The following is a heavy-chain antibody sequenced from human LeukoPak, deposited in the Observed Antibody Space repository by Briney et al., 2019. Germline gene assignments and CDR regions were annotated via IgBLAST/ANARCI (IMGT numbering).Heavy chain of an antibody. D-gene: IGHD1-26*01. V-gene: IGHV4-4*07. CDR2: IYTSGST. Sequence: PSETLSLTCTVSGGSISSYYWSWIRQPAGKGLEWIGRIYTSGSTNYNPSLKSRVTMSVDTSKNQFSLKLSSVTAADTAVYYCARDVGDCTNYYYGMDVWGQGTTVTVSS. J-gene: IGHJ6*02. CDR1: GGSISSYY. CDR3: ARDVGDCTNYYYGMDV.